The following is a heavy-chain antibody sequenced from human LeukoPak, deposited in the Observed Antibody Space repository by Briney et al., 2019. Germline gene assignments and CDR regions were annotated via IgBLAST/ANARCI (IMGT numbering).Heavy chain of an antibody. CDR1: GFTFSSYG. D-gene: IGHD1-1*01. J-gene: IGHJ4*02. CDR2: ISYDGSNK. Sequence: PGGSLRLSCAASGFTFSSYGMHWVRQAPGKGLEWVAVISYDGSNKYYADSVKGRFTISRDISKNTLYLQMDSLRAEDTAIYYCARDWKTNSFDYWGQGTLVTVSS. CDR3: ARDWKTNSFDY. V-gene: IGHV3-30*03.